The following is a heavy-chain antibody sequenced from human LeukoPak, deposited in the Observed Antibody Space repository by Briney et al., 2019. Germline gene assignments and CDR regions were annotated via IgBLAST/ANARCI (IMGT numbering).Heavy chain of an antibody. CDR1: GYTFTRYY. Sequence: ASVKVSCNASGYTFTRYYMHWVRQAPGQGLGWMGIIDPSGGSTSYAQNFQGGITMTRDATTSTVYLELSSLRSEDTAVYYCARDFGEMPNYWGQGTLVTVSS. V-gene: IGHV1-46*01. J-gene: IGHJ4*02. CDR3: ARDFGEMPNY. CDR2: IDPSGGST. D-gene: IGHD5-24*01.